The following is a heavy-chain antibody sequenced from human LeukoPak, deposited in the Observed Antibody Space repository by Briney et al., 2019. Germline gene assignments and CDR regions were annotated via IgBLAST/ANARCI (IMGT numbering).Heavy chain of an antibody. V-gene: IGHV4-39*01. CDR1: GGSISSSSYY. CDR2: IYYSGST. CDR3: AGLTEHIRFLEWLSPSDY. J-gene: IGHJ4*02. Sequence: SETLSLTCTVSGGSISSSSYYWGWIRQPPGKGLEWIGSIYYSGSTYYNPSLKSRVTISVDTSKNQFSLKLSSVTAADTAVYYCAGLTEHIRFLEWLSPSDYWGQGTLVTVSS. D-gene: IGHD3-3*01.